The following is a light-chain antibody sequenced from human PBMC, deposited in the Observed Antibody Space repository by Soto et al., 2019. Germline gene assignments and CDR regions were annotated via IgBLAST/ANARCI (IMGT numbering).Light chain of an antibody. J-gene: IGLJ1*01. CDR2: GNS. Sequence: QSVLTQPPSVSGAPGQRVTISCTGSSSNIGAGYDVHWYQQLPRTAPKLLIYGNSNRPSGVPDQFSGSKSGTSASLAITGLQAEDEADYYCQSYDSSLSGYVFGTGTKLTVL. CDR1: SSNIGAGYD. V-gene: IGLV1-40*01. CDR3: QSYDSSLSGYV.